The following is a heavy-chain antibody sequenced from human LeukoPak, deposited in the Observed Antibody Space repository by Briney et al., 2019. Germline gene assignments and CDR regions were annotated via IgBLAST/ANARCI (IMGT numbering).Heavy chain of an antibody. CDR1: GYTFTSYA. V-gene: IGHV7-4-1*02. D-gene: IGHD3-10*01. J-gene: IGHJ4*02. CDR3: ARDRVLLWFGESYYFDY. Sequence: GASVKVSCKASGYTFTSYAMNWVRQAPGQGLERMGWINTNTGNLTYAQGFTGRFVFSLDTSVSTAYLQISSLKAEDTAVYYCARDRVLLWFGESYYFDYWGQGTLVTVSS. CDR2: INTNTGNL.